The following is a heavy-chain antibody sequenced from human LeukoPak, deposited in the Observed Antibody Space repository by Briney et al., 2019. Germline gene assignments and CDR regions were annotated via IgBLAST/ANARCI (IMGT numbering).Heavy chain of an antibody. CDR2: VYYSGST. D-gene: IGHD5-18*01. V-gene: IGHV4-39*07. J-gene: IGHJ4*02. Sequence: SETLSLTCTVSGGSISSSSYSWGWIRQPPGKGLEWIGSVYYSGSTYYNPSLKSRVTISIHTSKNQFSLNLISVSAADTAMYFCAGSLSSYGYAGFDFWGQGTLVTVSS. CDR1: GGSISSSSYS. CDR3: AGSLSSYGYAGFDF.